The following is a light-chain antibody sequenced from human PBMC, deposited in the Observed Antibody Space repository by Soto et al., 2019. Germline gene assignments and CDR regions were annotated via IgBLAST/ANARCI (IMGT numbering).Light chain of an antibody. J-gene: IGKJ4*01. CDR3: QQSYNIPLT. CDR2: AAS. V-gene: IGKV1-39*01. CDR1: QNINNY. Sequence: DIQMTQSPSSLSASVGDRVTITCRASQNINNYLSWFQQKAGKAPKLLIYAASSLQSGVPPRFSGSGSGTDFTLTISSLQPDDFATYYCQQSYNIPLTFGGGTKVEIK.